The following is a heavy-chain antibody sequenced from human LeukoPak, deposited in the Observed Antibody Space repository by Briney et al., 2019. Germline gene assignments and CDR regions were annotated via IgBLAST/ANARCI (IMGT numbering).Heavy chain of an antibody. CDR2: ISGSGGST. J-gene: IGHJ5*02. CDR3: AKWETSYYYDSSGYLT. V-gene: IGHV3-23*01. CDR1: GFTFSSYV. D-gene: IGHD3-22*01. Sequence: PGGSLRLSCAASGFTFSSYVMSWVRQAPGKGLEWVSAISGSGGSTYYADSVKGRFTISRDNSKNTLYLQMNSLRAEDTAVYYCAKWETSYYYDSSGYLTWGQGTLVTVSS.